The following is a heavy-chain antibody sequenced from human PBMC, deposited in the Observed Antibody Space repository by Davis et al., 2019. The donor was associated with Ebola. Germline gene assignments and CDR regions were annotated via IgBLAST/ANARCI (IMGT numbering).Heavy chain of an antibody. CDR2: ISADGRST. Sequence: PGGSLRLSCVVSGFSFSTSWMTWVRQVPGKGLVWVSRISADGRSTSYGDSVEGRFTISRDNAKNMLYVQMDSLRAEDTAVYYCAKDHYVGPTPTYFDSWGQGTLVTVSS. CDR3: AKDHYVGPTPTYFDS. CDR1: GFSFSTSW. D-gene: IGHD3-16*01. J-gene: IGHJ4*02. V-gene: IGHV3-74*01.